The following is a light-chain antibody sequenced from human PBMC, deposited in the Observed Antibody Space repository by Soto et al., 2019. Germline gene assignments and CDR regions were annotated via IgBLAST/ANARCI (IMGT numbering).Light chain of an antibody. J-gene: IGKJ4*01. CDR1: QGFSSY. Sequence: DIQLTQSPSFLSASVEDRVTITCRASQGFSSYAAWYQQKPGKAPKLLIYGVSTLQSGVPSRFSGSASETEFTLTIDSLQPEDFATYYCQQLNSYPLTFGGGTKVEIK. V-gene: IGKV1-9*01. CDR2: GVS. CDR3: QQLNSYPLT.